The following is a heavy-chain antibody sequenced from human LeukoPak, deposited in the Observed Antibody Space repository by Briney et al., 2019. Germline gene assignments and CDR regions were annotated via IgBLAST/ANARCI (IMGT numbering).Heavy chain of an antibody. CDR1: GFTFSSYS. D-gene: IGHD3-22*01. CDR3: AREIKYYYDSSGYLRFDS. V-gene: IGHV3-21*01. J-gene: IGHJ4*02. Sequence: GGSLRLSCAASGFTFSSYSMNWVRQAPGKGLECVSSISSSSSYIYYADSVKGRFTISRDNAKNSLYLQMNSLRAEDTAVYYCAREIKYYYDSSGYLRFDSWGQGTLVTVSS. CDR2: ISSSSSYI.